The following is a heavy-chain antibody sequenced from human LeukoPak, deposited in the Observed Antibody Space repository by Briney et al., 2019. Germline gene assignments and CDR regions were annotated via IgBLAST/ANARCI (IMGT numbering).Heavy chain of an antibody. V-gene: IGHV3-48*01. Sequence: GGSLRLSCAASGFTFSSYSMNWVRQAPGKGLEWVSYISSSSSTICYADSVKGRFTISRDNAKNSLYLQMNSLRAEDTAVYYCAGDGPIVGATTVDWGQGTLVTVSS. CDR2: ISSSSSTI. D-gene: IGHD1-26*01. J-gene: IGHJ4*02. CDR3: AGDGPIVGATTVD. CDR1: GFTFSSYS.